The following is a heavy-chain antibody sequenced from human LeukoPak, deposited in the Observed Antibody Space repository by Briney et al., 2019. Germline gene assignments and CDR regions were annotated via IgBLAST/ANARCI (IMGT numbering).Heavy chain of an antibody. J-gene: IGHJ4*02. CDR3: ARGPGIAAAGKKYYFAY. CDR1: GFTFSSYE. V-gene: IGHV3-48*03. Sequence: QPGGSLRLSCAASGFTFSSYEMNWVRQAPGKGLEWVSYISSSGSSIYYADSVKGRFTISRDNAKNSLYLQMNSLRAEDTAVYYCARGPGIAAAGKKYYFAYWGRGTLVTVSS. CDR2: ISSSGSSI. D-gene: IGHD6-13*01.